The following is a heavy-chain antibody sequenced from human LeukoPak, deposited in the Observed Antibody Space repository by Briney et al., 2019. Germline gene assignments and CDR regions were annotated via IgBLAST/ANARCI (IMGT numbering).Heavy chain of an antibody. CDR1: GCTFTAYY. D-gene: IGHD6-13*01. CDR3: ARYYSLWYTNY. CDR2: MNPNSGGT. V-gene: IGHV1-2*02. J-gene: IGHJ4*02. Sequence: ASVTDSCKPSGCTFTAYYIHWVRLAPGQGLEWMGWMNPNSGGTNYAQKFQGRVSMTSDTSISTAYMELSRLTFDDTAVYYCARYYSLWYTNYWGQGTLVTVSS.